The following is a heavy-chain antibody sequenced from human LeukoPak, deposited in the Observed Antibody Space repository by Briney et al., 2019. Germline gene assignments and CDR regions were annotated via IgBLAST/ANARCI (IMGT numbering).Heavy chain of an antibody. D-gene: IGHD2-8*02. CDR2: VGLPGDT. Sequence: PGGSLRLSCAASGFTISRYDMHWVRQSSGRGLEWVSAVGLPGDTHYIDSVKGRFTISRENAKNSVYLQMNNLRAGDTAVYYCARKRGTAGISDAFDIWGQGTMVTVSS. V-gene: IGHV3-13*01. CDR1: GFTISRYD. J-gene: IGHJ3*02. CDR3: ARKRGTAGISDAFDI.